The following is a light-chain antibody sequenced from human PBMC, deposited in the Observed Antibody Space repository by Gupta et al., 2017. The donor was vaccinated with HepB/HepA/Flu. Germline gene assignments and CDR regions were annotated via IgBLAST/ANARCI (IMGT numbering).Light chain of an antibody. CDR2: KVS. CDR1: QRLVYKDGNTY. CDR3: MQGTHWPYT. Sequence: DVVLTQSPLSLPVTLGQPASISCRSSQRLVYKDGNTYLNWFQQGPGQSPRRLIYKVSNRDSGVPDRFSGSGTDTDFTLRISRVEAEDVGVYYCMQGTHWPYTFGQGTKLEIK. J-gene: IGKJ2*01. V-gene: IGKV2-30*01.